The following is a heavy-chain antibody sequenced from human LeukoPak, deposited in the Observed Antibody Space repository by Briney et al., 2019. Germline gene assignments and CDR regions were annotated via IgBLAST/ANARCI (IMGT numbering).Heavy chain of an antibody. CDR2: ISNSGNTI. CDR3: ATRQDY. V-gene: IGHV3-48*01. J-gene: IGHJ4*02. Sequence: GGSLRLSCAASGFTFNTYSMNWVRQAPGKGLEWISYISNSGNTIYYADSVKGRFTISRDNAKNSLYLQMNSLRAEVPAVYYCATRQDYWGQGTLVTVSS. CDR1: GFTFNTYS.